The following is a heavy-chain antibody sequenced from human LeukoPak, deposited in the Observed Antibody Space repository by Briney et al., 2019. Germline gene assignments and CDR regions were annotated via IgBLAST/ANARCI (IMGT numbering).Heavy chain of an antibody. CDR2: IHHSGAT. V-gene: IGHV4-34*01. Sequence: SETLSLTCAVYGGSFGGYYWTWIRQPPGKGLEWIGEIHHSGATNYNPSLKSRVTISIDTSKNQLSLKLSSVTAADTAVYFCARGNILTGYCFDYWGQGTLVTVSS. J-gene: IGHJ4*02. CDR3: ARGNILTGYCFDY. CDR1: GGSFGGYY. D-gene: IGHD3-9*01.